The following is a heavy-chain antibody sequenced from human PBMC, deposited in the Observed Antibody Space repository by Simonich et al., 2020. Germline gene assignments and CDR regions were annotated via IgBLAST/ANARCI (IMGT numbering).Heavy chain of an antibody. D-gene: IGHD1-1*01. CDR1: GFTVSSKY. CDR2: IYSGGST. Sequence: EVQLVESGGGLIQPGGSLRLSCAASGFTVSSKYMSWVRQAPGQGLCWVSVIYSGGSTYYADSVKGRFTISRDNSKNTLYLQINSLRAEDTAVYYCARWTATGYYFDYWGQGTLVTVSS. V-gene: IGHV3-53*01. CDR3: ARWTATGYYFDY. J-gene: IGHJ4*02.